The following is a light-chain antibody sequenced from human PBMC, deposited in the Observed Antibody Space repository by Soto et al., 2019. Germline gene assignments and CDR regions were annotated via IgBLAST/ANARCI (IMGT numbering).Light chain of an antibody. CDR2: DTS. J-gene: IGKJ2*01. CDR1: QSVGSS. CDR3: QQRSNWPLMYT. V-gene: IGKV3-11*01. Sequence: EIVLTQSPATLSLSPGGRATLSCRASQSVGSSLAWYQQIPGQAPRLLIYDTSNRATGIPARFSGSGSETDFTLTISNLEPEDVAVYYCQQRSNWPLMYTFGQGTKLEIK.